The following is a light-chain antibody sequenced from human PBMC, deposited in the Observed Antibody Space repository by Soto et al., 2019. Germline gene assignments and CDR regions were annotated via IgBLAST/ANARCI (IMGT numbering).Light chain of an antibody. Sequence: EIVLTQSPGTLSLSPGERATLSSRASQSVSSSYLAWYQQKPGQAPRLLIYGVSSRATGIPDRFSGSGSGADFTLTISTLEPEDFAVYYCQQYGSSPDTFGQGTKLEIK. CDR2: GVS. V-gene: IGKV3-20*01. J-gene: IGKJ2*01. CDR3: QQYGSSPDT. CDR1: QSVSSSY.